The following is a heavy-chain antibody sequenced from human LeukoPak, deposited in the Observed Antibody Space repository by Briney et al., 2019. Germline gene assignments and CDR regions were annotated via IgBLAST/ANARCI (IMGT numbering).Heavy chain of an antibody. J-gene: IGHJ3*02. CDR1: GGSFSGYY. V-gene: IGHV4-34*01. CDR3: ARDKGITIFGVVTSAIGAFDI. D-gene: IGHD3-3*01. Sequence: SETLSLTCAVYGGSFSGYYWSWIRQPPGKGLEWIGEINHSGSTNYNPSLKSRVTISVDTSKNQFSLKLSSVTAADTAVYYCARDKGITIFGVVTSAIGAFDIWGQGTMVTVSS. CDR2: INHSGST.